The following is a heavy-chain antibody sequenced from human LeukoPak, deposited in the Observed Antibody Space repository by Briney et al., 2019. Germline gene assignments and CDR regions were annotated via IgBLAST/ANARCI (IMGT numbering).Heavy chain of an antibody. CDR2: ISSSSSYI. CDR1: GFTFSSYS. D-gene: IGHD6-13*01. CDR3: ARQIIAAAAEIDY. J-gene: IGHJ4*02. V-gene: IGHV3-21*01. Sequence: GGSLRLSCAASGFTFSSYSMNWVRQAPGKGLEWVSSISSSSSYIYYADSVKGRFTISRDNAKNSLYLQMNSLRAEDTAVYYCARQIIAAAAEIDYWGQGTLVTVSS.